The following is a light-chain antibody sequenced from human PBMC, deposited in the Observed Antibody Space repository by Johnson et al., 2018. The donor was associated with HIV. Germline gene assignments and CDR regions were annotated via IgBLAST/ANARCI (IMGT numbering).Light chain of an antibody. CDR2: SNN. J-gene: IGLJ1*01. Sequence: QSVLTQPPSASGTPGQRVTISCSGSSSNIGSNSVNWYQQLPGTAPKLLIYSNNQRPSGVPDRFSGSKSGTSASLAISGLQSGDEADYYCGTWDSSLISNVFGPGTKVTVL. CDR1: SSNIGSNS. CDR3: GTWDSSLISNV. V-gene: IGLV1-44*01.